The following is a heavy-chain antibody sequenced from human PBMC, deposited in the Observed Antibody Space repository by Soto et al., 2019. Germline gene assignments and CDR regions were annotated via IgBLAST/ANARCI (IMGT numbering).Heavy chain of an antibody. CDR2: TSYEGSSQ. CDR1: GFIFSSYA. CDR3: GRCTSTSCHLGSDY. V-gene: IGHV3-30*04. D-gene: IGHD2-2*01. J-gene: IGHJ4*02. Sequence: QVQLVESGGGVVQPERSLRLSCAASGFIFSSYAMNWVRQAPGKGLEWVALTSYEGSSQYYADSVKGRFTISRDSSKNTLYLHMNSLGAADTAVYYCGRCTSTSCHLGSDYWGQGTLVTVSS.